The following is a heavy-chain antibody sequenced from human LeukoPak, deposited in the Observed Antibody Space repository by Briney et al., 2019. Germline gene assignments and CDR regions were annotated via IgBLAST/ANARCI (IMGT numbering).Heavy chain of an antibody. CDR3: AKNNGWFHLAQ. J-gene: IGHJ4*02. Sequence: PGGSLRLSCAASGFTFSRHWMTWVRQAPGKGLEWVANIKHDGSEKNYVDSVKGRFTISRDNAKNSLYLQMNSLRVEDTAVYYCAKNNGWFHLAQWGQGTLVTVSS. V-gene: IGHV3-7*03. CDR2: IKHDGSEK. D-gene: IGHD6-19*01. CDR1: GFTFSRHW.